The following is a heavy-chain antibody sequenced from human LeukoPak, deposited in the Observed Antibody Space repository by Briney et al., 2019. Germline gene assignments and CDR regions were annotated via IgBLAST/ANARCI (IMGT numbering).Heavy chain of an antibody. CDR2: IYHSGST. D-gene: IGHD5-24*01. CDR3: AGPLGYKPTTTVDY. J-gene: IGHJ4*02. Sequence: SETLSLTCAVSGYSISSGYYWGWIRQPPGKGLEWIGSIYHSGSTYYNPSLKSRVTISVDTSKNQFSLKLSSVAAADTAVYYCAGPLGYKPTTTVDYWGQGTLVTVSS. V-gene: IGHV4-38-2*01. CDR1: GYSISSGYY.